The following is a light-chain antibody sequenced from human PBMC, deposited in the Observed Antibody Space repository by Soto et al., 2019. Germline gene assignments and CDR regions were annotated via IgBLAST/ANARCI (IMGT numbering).Light chain of an antibody. CDR3: HQRQSWPRT. V-gene: IGKV3-11*01. CDR1: QTVRSS. CDR2: WAS. J-gene: IGKJ1*01. Sequence: EIVLTQGPATLSSSPGERATLACRASQTVRSSLDWYQQKPGQAPRLLMYWASSRATCIPDRFSGSGAGTDFTLTSSNVEPEDFAVYYCHQRQSWPRTFGQGTKVEIK.